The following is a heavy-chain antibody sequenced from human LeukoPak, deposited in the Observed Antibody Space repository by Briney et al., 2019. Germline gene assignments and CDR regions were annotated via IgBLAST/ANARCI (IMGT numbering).Heavy chain of an antibody. D-gene: IGHD1-26*01. J-gene: IGHJ3*02. CDR1: GFTFSSYA. CDR3: ARVRGVFRSGSYPDAFDI. CDR2: ISSSSSYI. V-gene: IGHV3-21*01. Sequence: PGGSLRLSCAASGFTFSSYAMHWVRQAPGKGLEWVSSISSSSSYIYYADSVKGRFTISRDNAKNSLYLQMNSLRAEDTAVYYCARVRGVFRSGSYPDAFDIWGQGTMVTVSS.